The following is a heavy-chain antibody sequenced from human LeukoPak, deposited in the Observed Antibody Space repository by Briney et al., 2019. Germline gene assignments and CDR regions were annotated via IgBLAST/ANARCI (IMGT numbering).Heavy chain of an antibody. V-gene: IGHV3-21*01. Sequence: GGSLRLSCAGSGFTFSHYSMNWVRPAPGKGLEWVSSISSSNSYIYYADSVKGRFTISRGNAKNSLYLQMNSLRAEDAAVYYCAKPYCSSTSCYPNPSYYYYGMDVWGQGTTVTVSS. D-gene: IGHD2-2*01. CDR3: AKPYCSSTSCYPNPSYYYYGMDV. CDR1: GFTFSHYS. J-gene: IGHJ6*02. CDR2: ISSSNSYI.